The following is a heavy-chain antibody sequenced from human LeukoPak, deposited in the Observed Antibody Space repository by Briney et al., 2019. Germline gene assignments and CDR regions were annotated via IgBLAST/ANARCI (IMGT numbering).Heavy chain of an antibody. D-gene: IGHD1-26*01. CDR2: IDQDGGEK. CDR1: GFAFSTNW. Sequence: GGSLRLSCEVSGFAFSTNWMTWVRQAPHKGLEWVANIDQDGGEKYYVDSVKGRFTISRDNAKNALYLQMDSLTDEDTAMYYCATEASGSYHDYWGKGTLVTVSS. V-gene: IGHV3-7*01. CDR3: ATEASGSYHDY. J-gene: IGHJ4*02.